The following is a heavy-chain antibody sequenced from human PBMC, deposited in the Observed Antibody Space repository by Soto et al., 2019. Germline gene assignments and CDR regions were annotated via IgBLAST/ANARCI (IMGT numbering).Heavy chain of an antibody. V-gene: IGHV4-30-4*01. Sequence: SETLSLTCTVSGGSISSDDYYWSWIRQPPGKGLEWIGYIYYTGRTSYNPSLSGRLTISVDTSKSHFSLRLSSVTAADTAVYYCARDRANTPDYFDFWGQGTLVTVSS. CDR2: IYYTGRT. CDR3: ARDRANTPDYFDF. CDR1: GGSISSDDYY. J-gene: IGHJ4*02.